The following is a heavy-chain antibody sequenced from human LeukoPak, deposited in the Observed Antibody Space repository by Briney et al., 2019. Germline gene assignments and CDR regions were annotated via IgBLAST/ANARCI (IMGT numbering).Heavy chain of an antibody. CDR2: ISSSSSTI. CDR1: GFTFSSYS. J-gene: IGHJ4*02. CDR3: ARASDYYYGSGSYY. D-gene: IGHD3-10*01. Sequence: GSLRLSCAASGFTFSSYSMNWVRQAPGKGLEWVSYISSSSSTIYYADSVKGRFTISRDNAKNSLYLQMNSLRAEDTAVYYCARASDYYYGSGSYYWGQGTLVTVSS. V-gene: IGHV3-48*01.